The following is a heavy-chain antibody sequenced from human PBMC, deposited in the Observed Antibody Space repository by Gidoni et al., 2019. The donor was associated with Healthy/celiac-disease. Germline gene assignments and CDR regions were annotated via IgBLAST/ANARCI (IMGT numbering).Heavy chain of an antibody. V-gene: IGHV1-69*06. CDR2: IIPIFGTA. Sequence: QVQLVQSGAEVKKPGSSVKVSCKASVGTFSSYAISWLRQAPGQGLEGMGGIIPIFGTANYAQKFQGRVTITADKSTSTAYMELSSLRSEDTAVYYCARVVPAALYYYYGMDVWGQGTTVTVSS. D-gene: IGHD2-2*01. CDR1: VGTFSSYA. CDR3: ARVVPAALYYYYGMDV. J-gene: IGHJ6*02.